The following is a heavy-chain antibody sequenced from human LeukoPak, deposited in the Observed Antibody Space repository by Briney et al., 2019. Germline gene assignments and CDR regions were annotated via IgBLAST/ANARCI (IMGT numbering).Heavy chain of an antibody. CDR1: GFTFSIYN. CDR2: ITYSSSYI. D-gene: IGHD3-9*01. V-gene: IGHV3-21*01. CDR3: AREYYGLIFSLYLDV. Sequence: GGSLRLSCAASGFTFSIYNMNWVRQAPGKGLEWVSSITYSSSYIYYADSVKGRFTISRDTAKNSLYLQMNSLRAEDTAVYYCAREYYGLIFSLYLDVWGKGTTVTVSS. J-gene: IGHJ6*04.